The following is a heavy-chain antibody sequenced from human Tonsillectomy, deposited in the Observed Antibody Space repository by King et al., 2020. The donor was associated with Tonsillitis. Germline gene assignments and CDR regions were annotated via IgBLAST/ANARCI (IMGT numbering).Heavy chain of an antibody. J-gene: IGHJ4*02. Sequence: VQLVESGGGLVQPVGSLKLSCAASGFTFSGSAMHWVGQASGKGLEWVGRIRSKANCYARAYAASVKGRFTISRDVSKNTAYLQMNSLKTEDTAVYYCTSHHGYSYGSFDYWGQGTLVTVSS. CDR3: TSHHGYSYGSFDY. D-gene: IGHD5-18*01. CDR2: IRSKANCYAR. V-gene: IGHV3-73*01. CDR1: GFTFSGSA.